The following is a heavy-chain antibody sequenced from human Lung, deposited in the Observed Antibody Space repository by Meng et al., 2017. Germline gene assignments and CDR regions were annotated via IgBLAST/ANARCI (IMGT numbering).Heavy chain of an antibody. Sequence: QGQLVQSGAEVKKPGASVKSSCKPSGYNFPDYYIPWVRRAPGQGLEWMGRINPKSGDTHYAQKFQARVTMTGDTSISTAYMELSGLRSDDTAMYYCARDEDISAAGKLFGDYWGQGTLVTVSS. CDR2: INPKSGDT. CDR3: ARDEDISAAGKLFGDY. CDR1: GYNFPDYY. D-gene: IGHD6-25*01. V-gene: IGHV1-2*06. J-gene: IGHJ4*02.